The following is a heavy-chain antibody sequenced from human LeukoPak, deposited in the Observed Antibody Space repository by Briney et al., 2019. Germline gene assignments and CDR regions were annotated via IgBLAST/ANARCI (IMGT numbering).Heavy chain of an antibody. Sequence: GGSLRLSCAASGFTFSSYAMSWVRQAPGKGLEWVSAISGSGGSTYYADSVKGRFTISRDNSKNTLYLQMNSLRAEATAVYYSAQNRADYSATSGYYDDYWGQRTLLPLPP. CDR1: GFTFSSYA. CDR3: AQNRADYSATSGYYDDY. D-gene: IGHD3-22*01. J-gene: IGHJ4*02. CDR2: ISGSGGST. V-gene: IGHV3-23*01.